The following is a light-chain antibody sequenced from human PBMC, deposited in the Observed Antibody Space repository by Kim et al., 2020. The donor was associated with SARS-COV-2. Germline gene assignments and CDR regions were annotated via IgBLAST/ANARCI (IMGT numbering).Light chain of an antibody. CDR3: QKKYSHPT. V-gene: IGKV1-27*01. J-gene: IGKJ1*01. CDR2: AAS. CDR1: QDITNY. Sequence: DIQMTQSPSSLSASVGDRVTITCRASQDITNYFACYQQKPGKVPDLLIYAASSVQSGVPSRFSGTGSGTDFTLTISSRRPEDVETYYCQKKYSHPTFGQRTKVDIK.